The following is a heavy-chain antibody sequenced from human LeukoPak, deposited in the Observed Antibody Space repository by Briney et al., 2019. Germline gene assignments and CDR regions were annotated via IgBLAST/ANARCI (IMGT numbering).Heavy chain of an antibody. CDR3: ARGALHLYYFDYWG. CDR2: IKGDGSST. D-gene: IGHD2/OR15-2a*01. J-gene: IGHJ4*02. Sequence: GGSLTRSCAAAGFTFSGYWWHWLRHAPGQGLVWVSSIKGDGSSTNYADSVKGRFTLSRDNAKNPVYLQMNSLRAEDTAVYYCARGALHLYYFDYWGWGQGTLVTVSS. V-gene: IGHV3-74*01. CDR1: GFTFSGYW.